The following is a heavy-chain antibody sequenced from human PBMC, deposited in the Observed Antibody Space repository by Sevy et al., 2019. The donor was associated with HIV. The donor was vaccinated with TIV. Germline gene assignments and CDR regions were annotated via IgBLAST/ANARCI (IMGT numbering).Heavy chain of an antibody. CDR3: ARLFYGSADY. D-gene: IGHD3-10*01. CDR1: GFTFSSYW. J-gene: IGHJ4*02. V-gene: IGHV3-7*01. Sequence: GGSLRLSCAASGFTFSSYWMSWVRQPPGKGLEWVATINQDGSETFYVNSVKGRFTMSRHNPTKSLYLQMNSLCAEETAVYYCARLFYGSADYWGQGTMVTVSS. CDR2: INQDGSET.